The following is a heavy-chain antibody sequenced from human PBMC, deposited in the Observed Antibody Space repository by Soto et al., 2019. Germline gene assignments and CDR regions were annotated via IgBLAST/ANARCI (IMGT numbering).Heavy chain of an antibody. V-gene: IGHV1-18*01. CDR1: GYTFATYG. Sequence: VQLVQSGAEVKKPGASVKVSCKASGYTFATYGISWVRQAPGEGLEWMGWISAYNGNTNYAQKVQGRVTLTTDTSTSTAYMELTGLRSDDTAVYYCARLDDFDWLAAFDYWGQGTLVTVSS. CDR3: ARLDDFDWLAAFDY. CDR2: ISAYNGNT. D-gene: IGHD3-9*01. J-gene: IGHJ4*02.